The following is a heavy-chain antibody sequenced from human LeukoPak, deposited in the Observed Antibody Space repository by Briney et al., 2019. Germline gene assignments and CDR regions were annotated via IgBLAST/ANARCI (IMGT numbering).Heavy chain of an antibody. CDR1: GYTFTGYY. J-gene: IGHJ5*02. CDR3: ARERVWSIAAAGSQDRNWFDP. V-gene: IGHV1-2*02. CDR2: INPNSGGT. Sequence: ASVKVSCKASGYTFTGYYMHWVRQAPGQGLEWMGWINPNSGGTNYAQKFQGRVTMTRDTSISTAYMELSRLRSDDTAVYYCARERVWSIAAAGSQDRNWFDPWGQGTLVTVSP. D-gene: IGHD6-13*01.